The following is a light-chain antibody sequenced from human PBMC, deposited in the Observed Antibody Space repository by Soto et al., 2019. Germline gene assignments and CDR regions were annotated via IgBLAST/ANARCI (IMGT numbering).Light chain of an antibody. Sequence: EIVLRQSPGTLSLSPGERATLSCRASQSVSSYLAWYQQKPGQAPRLLIYHASNRATGIPARFSGSGSGTDFTLTISSLEPEDFAVYYCQQRSNWPLNFGGGTKV. CDR2: HAS. J-gene: IGKJ4*01. CDR3: QQRSNWPLN. V-gene: IGKV3-11*01. CDR1: QSVSSY.